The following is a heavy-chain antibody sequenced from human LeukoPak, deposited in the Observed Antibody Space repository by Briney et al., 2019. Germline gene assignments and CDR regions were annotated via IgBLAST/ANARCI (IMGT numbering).Heavy chain of an antibody. CDR2: ISGSGGST. D-gene: IGHD3-10*01. CDR1: GFTFSSYA. J-gene: IGHJ4*02. Sequence: TGGSLRLSCAASGFTFSSYAMSWVRQAPGKGLEWVSAISGSGGSTYYADSVKGRFTISRDNSKNTLYLQMNSLRAEDTAVYYCAKLGLWFGESAWDYWGQGTLVTVSS. V-gene: IGHV3-23*01. CDR3: AKLGLWFGESAWDY.